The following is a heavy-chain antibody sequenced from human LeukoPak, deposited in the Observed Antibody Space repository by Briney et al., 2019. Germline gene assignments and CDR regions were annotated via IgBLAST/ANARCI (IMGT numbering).Heavy chain of an antibody. Sequence: SETLSLTCTVSGGSISSHYWSWIRQPPGKGLEWSGYIYYSGSTNYNPSLKSRVTISVDTSKNQFSLKLSSVTAADTAVYYCARAQPPYGSGSYYVDPWGQGTLVTVSS. CDR2: IYYSGST. CDR1: GGSISSHY. V-gene: IGHV4-59*11. J-gene: IGHJ5*02. D-gene: IGHD3-10*01. CDR3: ARAQPPYGSGSYYVDP.